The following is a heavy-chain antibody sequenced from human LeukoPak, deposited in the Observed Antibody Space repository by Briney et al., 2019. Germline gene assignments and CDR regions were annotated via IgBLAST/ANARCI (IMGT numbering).Heavy chain of an antibody. J-gene: IGHJ6*03. CDR3: AKDARLIHLWSIVYYYYYMDV. Sequence: PGGSLRLSCAASGFTFDGHAMHWVRQAPGKGLEGVSVISGDGDRTYYADSVKGRFTVSRDNSKNSLYLQLNSLRSEDTALYYCAKDARLIHLWSIVYYYYYMDVWGKGTAVTVSS. V-gene: IGHV3-43*02. CDR1: GFTFDGHA. CDR2: ISGDGDRT. D-gene: IGHD5-18*01.